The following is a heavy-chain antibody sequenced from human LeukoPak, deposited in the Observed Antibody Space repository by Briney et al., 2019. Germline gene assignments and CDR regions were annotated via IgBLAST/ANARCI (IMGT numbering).Heavy chain of an antibody. J-gene: IGHJ6*02. D-gene: IGHD2-15*01. CDR3: ARAYCSGGSCYVGYGMDV. CDR2: IKQDGSEK. V-gene: IGHV3-7*01. CDR1: GFTFSSYW. Sequence: GGSLRLSCAASGFTFSSYWMSWVRQAPGKGLELVANIKQDGSEKYYVDSVKGRFTISRDNAKNSLYLQMNSLRAEDTAVYYCARAYCSGGSCYVGYGMDVWGQGTTVTVSS.